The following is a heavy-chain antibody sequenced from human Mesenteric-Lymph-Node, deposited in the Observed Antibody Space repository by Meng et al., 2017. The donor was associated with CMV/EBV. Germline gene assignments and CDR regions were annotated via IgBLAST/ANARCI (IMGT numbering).Heavy chain of an antibody. CDR2: ISGRGDIT. Sequence: GESLKISCAASGFTFTTFAMSWVRQAPGKGPEWVSSISGRGDITYYADSVQGRFTLSRDNSKNTVYLQMNSLRAEDTAVYYCAREAPLISAFDPWGQGTLVTVSS. J-gene: IGHJ5*02. V-gene: IGHV3-23*01. CDR3: AREAPLISAFDP. CDR1: GFTFTTFA.